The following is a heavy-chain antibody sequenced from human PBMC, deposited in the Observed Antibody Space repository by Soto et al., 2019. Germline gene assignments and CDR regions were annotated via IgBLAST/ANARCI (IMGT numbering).Heavy chain of an antibody. J-gene: IGHJ6*02. V-gene: IGHV3-23*01. CDR2: IGTSGTPT. D-gene: IGHD2-21*01. CDR3: TRILWSSRRDALDI. Sequence: GGSLRLSCIASGFTFRNYAMAWVRQAPGEDLEWVSAIGTSGTPTLYADSVKSRFSISRNDSRNTVSLQMNSLGVEDTATYYCTRILWSSRRDALDIWGQGTTVTVSS. CDR1: GFTFRNYA.